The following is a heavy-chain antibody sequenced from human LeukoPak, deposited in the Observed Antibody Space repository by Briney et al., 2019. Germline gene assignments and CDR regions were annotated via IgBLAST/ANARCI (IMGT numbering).Heavy chain of an antibody. CDR3: ARGHYASGTEY. CDR1: GYTFTGYY. D-gene: IGHD3-10*01. V-gene: IGHV1-2*02. Sequence: AASVKVSCKASGYTFTGYYIHWMRQAPGQGLEWMGWINPNTGATNYAQNFQGRVTMTRDTSISTAYMDLSRLISDDTAVYFCARGHYASGTEYWGQGTLVTVSS. CDR2: INPNTGAT. J-gene: IGHJ4*02.